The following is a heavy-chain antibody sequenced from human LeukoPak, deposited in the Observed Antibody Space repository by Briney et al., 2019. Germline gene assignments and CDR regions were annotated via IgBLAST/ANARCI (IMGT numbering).Heavy chain of an antibody. CDR1: GFTFSSYA. CDR2: ISGSGGST. CDR3: ALTYYYDRSRTFDY. V-gene: IGHV3-23*01. Sequence: GGSLRLSCAASGFTFSSYAMSCVRQPPGKGLEGVSAISGSGGSTYYADSVKGRFTISRDNSKNTLYLQMNSLRAEDTAVYYCALTYYYDRSRTFDYWGQGTLVTVSS. D-gene: IGHD3-22*01. J-gene: IGHJ4*02.